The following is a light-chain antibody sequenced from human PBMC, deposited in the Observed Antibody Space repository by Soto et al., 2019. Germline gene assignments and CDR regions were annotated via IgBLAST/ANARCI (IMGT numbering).Light chain of an antibody. CDR1: QAISTS. Sequence: DIQLTQSPSFLSASVRDRVTITCRASQAISTSLAWYQQKPGKAPRLLIYGATTLQSGAPSRFSGSGSGTEFTLTISSLQPEDFATYFCQQLKTYPHRFGQGTKLDIK. CDR3: QQLKTYPHR. J-gene: IGKJ2*03. CDR2: GAT. V-gene: IGKV1-9*01.